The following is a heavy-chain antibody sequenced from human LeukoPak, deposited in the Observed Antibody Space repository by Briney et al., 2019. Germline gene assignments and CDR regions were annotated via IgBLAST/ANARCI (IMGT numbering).Heavy chain of an antibody. CDR2: ISYDGSNK. V-gene: IGHV3-30*18. CDR1: GFTFSSYG. D-gene: IGHD3-10*01. CDR3: AKGHYGSGSYYYIDY. Sequence: GGFLRLSCAASGFTFSSYGMHWVRQAPGKGLEWVVVISYDGSNKYYADSVKGRFTISRDNSKNTLYLQMNSLRAEDTAVYYCAKGHYGSGSYYYIDYWGQGTLVTVSS. J-gene: IGHJ4*02.